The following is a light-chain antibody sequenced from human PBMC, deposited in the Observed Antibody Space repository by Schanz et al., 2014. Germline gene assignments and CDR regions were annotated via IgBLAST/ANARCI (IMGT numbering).Light chain of an antibody. CDR2: EVS. J-gene: IGLJ2*01. CDR3: CSYAGNNKLL. CDR1: SSDVGNYNF. V-gene: IGLV2-8*01. Sequence: QSALTQPASASGSPGQSVTISCTGTSSDVGNYNFVSWYQHHPGKAPKLMIYEVSKRPSGVPDRFSGSKSGNTASLTISGLQAEDEADYYCCSYAGNNKLLFGGGTKLTVL.